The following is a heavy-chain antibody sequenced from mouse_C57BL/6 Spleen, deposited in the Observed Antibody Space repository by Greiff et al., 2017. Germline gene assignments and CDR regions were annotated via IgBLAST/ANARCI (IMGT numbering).Heavy chain of an antibody. J-gene: IGHJ4*01. D-gene: IGHD2-2*01. CDR1: GYSITSGYY. CDR2: ISYDGSN. V-gene: IGHV3-6*01. CDR3: ARERGYDDYYAMDY. Sequence: EVKLMESGPGLVKPSQSLSLTCSVTGYSITSGYYWNWIRQFPGNKLEWMGYISYDGSNNYNPSLKNRISITRDTSKNQFFLKLNSVTTEDTATYYCARERGYDDYYAMDYWGQGTSVTVSS.